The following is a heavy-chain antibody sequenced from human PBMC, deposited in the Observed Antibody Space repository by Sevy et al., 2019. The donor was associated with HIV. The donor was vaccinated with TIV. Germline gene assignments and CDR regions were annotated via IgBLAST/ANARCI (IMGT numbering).Heavy chain of an antibody. CDR2: IWYDGSNK. CDR3: AREGVLRFLEWLFPPYYYYYYGMDV. V-gene: IGHV3-33*01. Sequence: GGSLRLSCAASGFTFSSYGMHWVRQAPGKGLEWVALIWYDGSNKYYADSVKGRFTISRDNSKNTLYLQMNSLRAEDTAVYYCAREGVLRFLEWLFPPYYYYYYGMDVWGQGTTVTVSS. D-gene: IGHD3-3*01. CDR1: GFTFSSYG. J-gene: IGHJ6*02.